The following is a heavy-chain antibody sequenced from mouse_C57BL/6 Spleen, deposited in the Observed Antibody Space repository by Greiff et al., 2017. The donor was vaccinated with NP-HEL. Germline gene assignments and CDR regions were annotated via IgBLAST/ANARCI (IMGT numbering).Heavy chain of an antibody. Sequence: QVQLQQSGPGLVQPSQSLSITCTVSGFSLTSYGVHWVRQSPGKGLEWLGVIWSGGSTDYNAAFISRLSISKDNSKSQVFFKMNSLQAEDTAIYYGARNSLYGSSYAFAYWGQGTLVTVSA. D-gene: IGHD1-1*01. CDR2: IWSGGST. CDR1: GFSLTSYG. J-gene: IGHJ3*01. CDR3: ARNSLYGSSYAFAY. V-gene: IGHV2-2*01.